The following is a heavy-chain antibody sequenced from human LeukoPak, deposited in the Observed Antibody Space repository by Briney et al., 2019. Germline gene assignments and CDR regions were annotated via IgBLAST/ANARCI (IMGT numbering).Heavy chain of an antibody. CDR2: ISGSGGST. V-gene: IGHV3-23*01. CDR1: EFTFSSYA. J-gene: IGHJ4*02. CDR3: APGVYSSGSR. Sequence: GGSLRLSCAASEFTFSSYAMSWVRQAPGKGLEWVSAISGSGGSTYYADSVKGRFTISRDNSKNTLYLQMNGLRAEDTAVYYRAPGVYSSGSRWGQGTLVTVSS. D-gene: IGHD6-19*01.